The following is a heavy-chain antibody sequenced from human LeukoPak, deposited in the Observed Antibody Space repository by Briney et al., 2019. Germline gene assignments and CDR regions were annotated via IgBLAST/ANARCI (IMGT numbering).Heavy chain of an antibody. V-gene: IGHV1-2*02. Sequence: ASVKVSCKASGYTFTGYYMHWVRQAPGQGLEWMGWINPNSGGTNYAQKFQGRVTMTRDTSISTAYMELSRLRSDDTAVYYCARGRRDGYNPTRTLDYWGQGTLVTVSS. D-gene: IGHD5-24*01. CDR2: INPNSGGT. J-gene: IGHJ4*02. CDR3: ARGRRDGYNPTRTLDY. CDR1: GYTFTGYY.